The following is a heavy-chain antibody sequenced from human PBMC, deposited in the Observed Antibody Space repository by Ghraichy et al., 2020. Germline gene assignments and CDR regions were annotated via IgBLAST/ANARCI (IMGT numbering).Heavy chain of an antibody. J-gene: IGHJ2*01. CDR1: GGTFSSYA. V-gene: IGHV1-69*13. CDR2: IIPIFGTA. Sequence: SVKVSCKASGGTFSSYAISWVRQAPGQGLEWMGGIIPIFGTANYAQKFQGRVTITADESTSTAYMELSSLRSEDTAVYYCASLSSSSGGTNWYFDLWGRGTLVTVSS. CDR3: ASLSSSSGGTNWYFDL. D-gene: IGHD6-6*01.